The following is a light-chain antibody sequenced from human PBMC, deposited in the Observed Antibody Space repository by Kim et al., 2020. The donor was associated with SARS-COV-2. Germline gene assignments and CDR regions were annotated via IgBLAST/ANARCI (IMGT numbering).Light chain of an antibody. J-gene: IGKJ4*01. V-gene: IGKV1-33*01. CDR2: DAS. CDR1: QDISFY. CDR3: QQYDSYPLT. Sequence: ASVGDRVTLTCRASQDISFYLTWYQQRPGKAPKLLIFDASNLQPGVPSRFSGSGSGTDFTLTISSLQPEDFATYYCQQYDSYPLTFGGGTKLDIK.